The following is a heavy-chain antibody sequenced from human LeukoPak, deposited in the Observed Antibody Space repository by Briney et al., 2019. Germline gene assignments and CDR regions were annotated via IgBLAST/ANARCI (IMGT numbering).Heavy chain of an antibody. CDR2: INPNSGGT. V-gene: IGHV1-2*02. D-gene: IGHD2-2*02. CDR3: ARDLCSSTSCYTDYYYYMDV. J-gene: IGHJ6*03. Sequence: GSVKVSCKGSGYTFTGYYMHWVRQAPGQGLEWMGWINPNSGGTNYAQKFQGRVTMTRDTSISTAYMELSRLRSDDTAVYYCARDLCSSTSCYTDYYYYMDVWGKGTTVTVSS. CDR1: GYTFTGYY.